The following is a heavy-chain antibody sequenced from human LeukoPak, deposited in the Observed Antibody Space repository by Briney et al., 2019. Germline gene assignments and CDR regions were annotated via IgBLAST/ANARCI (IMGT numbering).Heavy chain of an antibody. Sequence: GGSLRLSCAASGFTFSSYSMNWVRQAPGKGLEWVSYISSSSSTIYYADSVKGRFTISRDNAKNSLYLQMNSLRAEDTAVYYCARFPMATIEEVDYWGQGTLVTVSS. CDR2: ISSSSSTI. J-gene: IGHJ4*02. CDR3: ARFPMATIEEVDY. CDR1: GFTFSSYS. D-gene: IGHD5-24*01. V-gene: IGHV3-48*04.